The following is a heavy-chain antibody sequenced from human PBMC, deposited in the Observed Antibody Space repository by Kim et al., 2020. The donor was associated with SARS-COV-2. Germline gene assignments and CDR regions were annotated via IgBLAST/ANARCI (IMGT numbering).Heavy chain of an antibody. Sequence: GGSLRLSCAASGFTFSSYGMHWVRQAPGKGLEWVAVIWYDGSNKYYADSVKGRFTISRDNSKNTLYLQMNSLRAEDTAVYYCARGFGLEGYYDFWSGLLSDYYGMDVWGQGTTVTVSS. CDR3: ARGFGLEGYYDFWSGLLSDYYGMDV. CDR1: GFTFSSYG. D-gene: IGHD3-3*01. CDR2: IWYDGSNK. V-gene: IGHV3-33*01. J-gene: IGHJ6*02.